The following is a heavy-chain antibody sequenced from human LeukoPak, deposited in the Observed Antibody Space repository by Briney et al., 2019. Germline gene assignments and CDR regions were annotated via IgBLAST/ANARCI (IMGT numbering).Heavy chain of an antibody. Sequence: PGGSLRLSCAASGFTLSNYAMSWVRQAPGKGLEWVANIKQDGTKEHYVDSVKGRFTISTDNAKNSVYLQMNSLRAEDTAVYYCARDNAYMFDYWGQGTQVTVSS. D-gene: IGHD5-24*01. CDR2: IKQDGTKE. CDR3: ARDNAYMFDY. J-gene: IGHJ4*02. CDR1: GFTLSNYA. V-gene: IGHV3-7*01.